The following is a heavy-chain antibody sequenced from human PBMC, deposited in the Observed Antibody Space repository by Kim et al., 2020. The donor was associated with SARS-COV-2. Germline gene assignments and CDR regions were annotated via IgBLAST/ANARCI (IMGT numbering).Heavy chain of an antibody. CDR1: PHTFIGYY. Sequence: ASVKVSCKAAPHTFIGYYIHWVRQAPGQGLEWMGRINPKSGGTNYAQKFQDRVTMPRDTSVGTAYMELSSLRANDTAVYYCATWGPLSASWYGVSVDPWGQGTLVIVSS. J-gene: IGHJ5*02. CDR2: INPKSGGT. V-gene: IGHV1-2*06. D-gene: IGHD6-13*01. CDR3: ATWGPLSASWYGVSVDP.